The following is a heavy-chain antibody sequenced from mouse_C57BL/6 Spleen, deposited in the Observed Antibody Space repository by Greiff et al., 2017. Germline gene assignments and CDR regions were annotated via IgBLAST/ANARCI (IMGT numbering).Heavy chain of an antibody. D-gene: IGHD4-1*01. CDR1: GYTFTSYW. J-gene: IGHJ4*01. CDR3: ANWDGYAMDY. CDR2: LDPSDSYT. Sequence: QVQLQQPGAELVMPGASVKLSCKASGYTFTSYWMHWVKQRPGQGLEWIGELDPSDSYTNYNQKFKGKSTLTVDKSSSTAYMQLSSLTSEDSAVYYCANWDGYAMDYWGQGTSVTVSS. V-gene: IGHV1-69*01.